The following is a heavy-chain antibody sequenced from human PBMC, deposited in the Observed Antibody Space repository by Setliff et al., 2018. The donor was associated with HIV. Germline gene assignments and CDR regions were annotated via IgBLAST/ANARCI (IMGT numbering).Heavy chain of an antibody. CDR2: IYNSGNT. CDR1: GGSISPSSYY. CDR3: ARHPALYYGSGSFPPRFRYFDY. Sequence: CTVSGGSISPSSYYWGWIRQPPGKGLEWIGSIYNSGNTYYNPSLKSRLTMSVDTSKNQFSLKLRSVTAADTAVYYCARHPALYYGSGSFPPRFRYFDYWGQGTLVTVSS. V-gene: IGHV4-39*01. J-gene: IGHJ4*02. D-gene: IGHD3-10*01.